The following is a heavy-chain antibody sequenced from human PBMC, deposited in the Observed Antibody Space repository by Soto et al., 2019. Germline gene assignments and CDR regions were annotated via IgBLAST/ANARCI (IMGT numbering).Heavy chain of an antibody. D-gene: IGHD3-9*01. Sequence: QVQLVESGGGVVQPGRALRRSCAASGFTFSSYGMHWVRQAPGKGLEWVAVISYDGSNKYYADSVKGRFTISRDNSKNTLYLQMNSLRAEDTAVYYCAKTRFYDVLTGYPDDAFDIWGQGTMVTVSS. CDR2: ISYDGSNK. CDR1: GFTFSSYG. J-gene: IGHJ3*02. CDR3: AKTRFYDVLTGYPDDAFDI. V-gene: IGHV3-30*18.